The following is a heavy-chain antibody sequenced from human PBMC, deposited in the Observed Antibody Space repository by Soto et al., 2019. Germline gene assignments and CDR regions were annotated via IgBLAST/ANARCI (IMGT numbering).Heavy chain of an antibody. D-gene: IGHD5-12*01. Sequence: EVQLVESGGGLVKPGESLRLSWAASGFTFSNAWLSWVRQVPGKCLAWLGRIKRKDDDGQVQYAEAVKGRFTISRDDSSQPVDLEMNSLRIEDTGMYYWTTLVAVPAWGEDYWGQGALVTVS. CDR1: GFTFSNAW. V-gene: IGHV3-15*05. CDR3: TTLVAVPAWGEDY. CDR2: IKRKDDDGQV. J-gene: IGHJ4*02.